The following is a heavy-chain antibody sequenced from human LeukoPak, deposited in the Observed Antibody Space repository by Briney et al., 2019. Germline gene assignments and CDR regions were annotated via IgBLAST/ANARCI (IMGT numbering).Heavy chain of an antibody. CDR2: ISTGSAVI. CDR1: GFTFGTYS. J-gene: IGHJ5*01. D-gene: IGHD2-15*01. CDR3: ARDVGYCSGGSCYRWFAS. V-gene: IGHV3-48*01. Sequence: GGSLRLSCAASGFTFGTYSMSWVRQAPGKGLEWVSYISTGSAVIYYADSVKGRFTISRDDARNSVSLQMNSLRADDTAVYYCARDVGYCSGGSCYRWFASWGQGTLVTVSS.